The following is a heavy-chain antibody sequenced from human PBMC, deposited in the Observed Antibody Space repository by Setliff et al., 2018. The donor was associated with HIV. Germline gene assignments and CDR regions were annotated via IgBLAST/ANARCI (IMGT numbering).Heavy chain of an antibody. CDR2: VKPDGSEK. D-gene: IGHD5-12*01. J-gene: IGHJ4*02. Sequence: GGSLRLSCAASGFIFSTSWMSWVRQAPGKGPEWVANVKPDGSEKHYMDSVKGRFTISRDNSKNTPDLQINSLRPEDTAVYYCVTRYRGESICPEFDYWGQGTLVTVSS. CDR3: VTRYRGESICPEFDY. V-gene: IGHV3-7*01. CDR1: GFIFSTSW.